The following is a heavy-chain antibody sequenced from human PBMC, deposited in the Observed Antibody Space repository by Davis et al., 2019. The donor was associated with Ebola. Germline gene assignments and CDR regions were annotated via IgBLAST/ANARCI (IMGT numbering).Heavy chain of an antibody. CDR3: ARVLTGA. D-gene: IGHD3-9*01. J-gene: IGHJ4*02. CDR1: GYPFSNYD. Sequence: ASAKVSCKASGYPFSNYDIYWWRQAPGQGLEWMGWVNPNSGDTDYAQKFQGRVIMTRNTSITTAYMELSSLRSDDTAVYYCARVLTGAWGQGTLVTVSS. V-gene: IGHV1-8*01. CDR2: VNPNSGDT.